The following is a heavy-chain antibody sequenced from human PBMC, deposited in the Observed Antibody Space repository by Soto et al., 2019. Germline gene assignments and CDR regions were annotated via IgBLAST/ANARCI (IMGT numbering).Heavy chain of an antibody. CDR1: GGSISSSSYY. J-gene: IGHJ4*02. D-gene: IGHD3-22*01. CDR3: ARRFYDSSIHDY. V-gene: IGHV4-39*01. CDR2: IYYSGST. Sequence: TLSLTCAVSGGSISSSSYYWGWIRQPPGKGLEWIGSIYYSGSTYYNPSLKSRVTISVDTSKNQFSLKLSSVTAADTAVYYCARRFYDSSIHDYWGQGTLVTVSS.